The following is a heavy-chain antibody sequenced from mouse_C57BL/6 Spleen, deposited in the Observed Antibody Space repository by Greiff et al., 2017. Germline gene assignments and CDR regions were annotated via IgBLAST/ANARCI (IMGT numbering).Heavy chain of an antibody. CDR2: IDPENGDT. CDR3: TRDYDGDY. D-gene: IGHD2-4*01. Sequence: EVQVVESGAELVRPGASVKLSCTASGFNIKDDYMHWVKQRPEQGLEWIGWIDPENGDTEYASKFQGKATITADTSSNTAYLQLSSLTSEDTAVYYCTRDYDGDYWGQGTTLTVSS. CDR1: GFNIKDDY. J-gene: IGHJ2*01. V-gene: IGHV14-4*01.